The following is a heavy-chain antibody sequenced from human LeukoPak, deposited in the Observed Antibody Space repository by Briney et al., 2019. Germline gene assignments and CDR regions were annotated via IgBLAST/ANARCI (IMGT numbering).Heavy chain of an antibody. CDR2: INHFGRT. J-gene: IGHJ4*02. V-gene: IGHV4-34*01. Sequence: SETLSLTCTVYDDSYRNYYWTWIRPPPGKGLEWIGEINHFGRTNYSPSLKSRLTMSVGASRNQFSLTMTSVTAADTAVYYCARGVQRAALVPPYYFDFWGQGTLVTVSS. CDR3: ARGVQRAALVPPYYFDF. CDR1: DDSYRNYY. D-gene: IGHD5-18*01.